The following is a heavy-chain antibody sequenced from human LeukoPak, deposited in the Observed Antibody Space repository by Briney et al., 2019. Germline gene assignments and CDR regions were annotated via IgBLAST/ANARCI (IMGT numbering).Heavy chain of an antibody. J-gene: IGHJ4*02. Sequence: GASVKVSCKASGYTFTNFDINWVRQAPGQGLGWMGWMNPVSGNAGSAQKFQGRVTLTRDTSISTAYMELSSLRSDDTAFYYCARAPMGAAALYWGQGTLVTASS. V-gene: IGHV1-8*01. D-gene: IGHD6-13*01. CDR3: ARAPMGAAALY. CDR2: MNPVSGNA. CDR1: GYTFTNFD.